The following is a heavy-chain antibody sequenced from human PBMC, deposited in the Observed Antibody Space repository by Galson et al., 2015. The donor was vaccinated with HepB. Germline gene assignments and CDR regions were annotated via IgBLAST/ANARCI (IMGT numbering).Heavy chain of an antibody. D-gene: IGHD1-26*01. CDR3: ARDGVMGATRYFDY. CDR2: INAGNGNT. V-gene: IGHV1-3*01. CDR1: GYTFTSYA. J-gene: IGHJ4*02. Sequence: SVKVSCKASGYTFTSYAMHWVRQAPGQRLEWMGWINAGNGNTKYSQKFQGRVTITRDTSASTAYMELSSLRSEDTAVYYCARDGVMGATRYFDYWGQGTLVTVSS.